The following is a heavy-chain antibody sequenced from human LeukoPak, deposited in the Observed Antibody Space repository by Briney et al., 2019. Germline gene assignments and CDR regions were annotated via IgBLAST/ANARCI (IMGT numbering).Heavy chain of an antibody. CDR2: INHRGST. J-gene: IGHJ2*01. V-gene: IGHV4-34*01. Sequence: PSETLSLTCAVYGGSFSGYYWSWIRQPPGKGLEWIGEINHRGSTNYNPSLKSRVTISVDTSKNQFSLKLSSVTAADTAVYYCASNRRRYWYFDLWGRGTLVTVSS. CDR3: ASNRRRYWYFDL. D-gene: IGHD1-1*01. CDR1: GGSFSGYY.